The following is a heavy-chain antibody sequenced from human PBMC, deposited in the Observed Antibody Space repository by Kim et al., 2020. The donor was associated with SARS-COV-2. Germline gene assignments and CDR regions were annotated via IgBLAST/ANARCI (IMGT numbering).Heavy chain of an antibody. CDR3: ARVKGYCSSTSCIFWSGYYTGIGVAVGFGFDY. CDR2: ISAYNGNT. J-gene: IGHJ4*02. V-gene: IGHV1-18*04. CDR1: GYTFTSYG. Sequence: ASVKVSCKASGYTFTSYGISWVRQAPGQGLEWMGWISAYNGNTNYAQKLQGRVTMTTDTSTSTAYMELRSLRSDDTAVYYCARVKGYCSSTSCIFWSGYYTGIGVAVGFGFDYWGQGTLVTVSS. D-gene: IGHD2-2*01.